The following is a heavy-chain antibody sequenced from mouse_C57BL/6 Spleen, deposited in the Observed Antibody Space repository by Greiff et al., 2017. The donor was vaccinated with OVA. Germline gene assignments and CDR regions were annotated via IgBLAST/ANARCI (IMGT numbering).Heavy chain of an antibody. V-gene: IGHV1-50*01. D-gene: IGHD1-1*01. CDR2: IDPSDSYT. CDR1: GYTFTSYW. J-gene: IGHJ2*01. CDR3: ARGDGSSPDD. Sequence: QVQLQQPGAELVKPGASVKLSCKASGYTFTSYWMQWVKQRPGQGLEWIGEIDPSDSYTNYNQKFKGKATLTVDTSSSTAYMQLSSLTSEDSAVYYCARGDGSSPDDWGQGTTLTVSS.